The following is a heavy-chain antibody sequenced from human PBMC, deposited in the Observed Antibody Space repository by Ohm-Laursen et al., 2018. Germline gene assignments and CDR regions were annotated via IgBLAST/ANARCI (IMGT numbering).Heavy chain of an antibody. CDR2: VKVDGGEK. V-gene: IGHV3-7*01. CDR3: ARFGVNHGMDV. J-gene: IGHJ6*02. Sequence: SLRLSCAASGFTFSSYWMTWVRQPPGKGLEWVARVKVDGGEKDYVDSVKGRFTIARDDAKNSLYLQMSSLRAEDTAVYYCARFGVNHGMDVWGQGTTVTVSS. D-gene: IGHD3-16*01. CDR1: GFTFSSYW.